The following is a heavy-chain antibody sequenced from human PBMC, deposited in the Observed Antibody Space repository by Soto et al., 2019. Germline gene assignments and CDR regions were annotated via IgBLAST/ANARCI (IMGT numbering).Heavy chain of an antibody. CDR3: ARDDSSSWYYYYYGMDV. CDR2: ISSSSSYI. V-gene: IGHV3-21*01. Sequence: GGSLRLSCAASGFTFSSYAMSWVRQAPGKALEWVSSISSSSSYIYYADSVKGRFTISRDNAKNSLYLQMNSLRAEDTAVYYCARDDSSSWYYYYYGMDVWGQGTTVTVSS. J-gene: IGHJ6*02. D-gene: IGHD6-13*01. CDR1: GFTFSSYA.